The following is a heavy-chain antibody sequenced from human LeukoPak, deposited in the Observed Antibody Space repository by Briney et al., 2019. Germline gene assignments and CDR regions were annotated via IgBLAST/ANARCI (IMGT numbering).Heavy chain of an antibody. J-gene: IGHJ4*02. CDR1: GFTFSSYA. D-gene: IGHD4-17*01. V-gene: IGHV3-23*01. Sequence: GGSLRLSCAASGFTFSSYAMSWVRQAPGKGLKWVSGISGGTGTPFYADSVKGRFTISRDNSKNTLYLQMSSLRGEDTAVYYCAKRRTTVITMDYFDYWGQGTLVTVSS. CDR2: ISGGTGTP. CDR3: AKRRTTVITMDYFDY.